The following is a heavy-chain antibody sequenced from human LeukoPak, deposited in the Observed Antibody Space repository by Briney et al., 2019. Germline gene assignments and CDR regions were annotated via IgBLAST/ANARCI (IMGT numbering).Heavy chain of an antibody. CDR2: IYPGDSDT. D-gene: IGHD2-2*01. J-gene: IGHJ3*02. Sequence: GEPLKISCKGSGYSFTSYWIGWVRQMPGKGLEWMGIIYPGDSDTRYSPSFQGQVTISAGKSISTAYLQWSSLKASDTAMYYCAHTVVPAAADAFDIWGQGTMVTVSS. V-gene: IGHV5-51*01. CDR3: AHTVVPAAADAFDI. CDR1: GYSFTSYW.